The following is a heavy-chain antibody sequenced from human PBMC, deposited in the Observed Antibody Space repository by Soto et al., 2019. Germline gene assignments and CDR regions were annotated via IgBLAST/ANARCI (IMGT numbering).Heavy chain of an antibody. V-gene: IGHV4-31*03. J-gene: IGHJ6*02. D-gene: IGHD5-18*01. CDR3: AREARGYSYGSYGMDV. Sequence: PSETLSLTCTVSGGSISSGGYYWSWIRQHPGKGLEWIGYIYYSGSTYYNPSLKSRVTISVDTSKNQFSLKLSSVTAADTAVYYCAREARGYSYGSYGMDVWGQETTGTVSS. CDR1: GGSISSGGYY. CDR2: IYYSGST.